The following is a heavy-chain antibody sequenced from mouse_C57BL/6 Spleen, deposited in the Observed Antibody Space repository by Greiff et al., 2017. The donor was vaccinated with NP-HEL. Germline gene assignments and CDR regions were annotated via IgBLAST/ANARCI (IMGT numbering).Heavy chain of an antibody. Sequence: EVQRVESGGGLVKPGGSLKLSCAASGFTFSSYAMSWVRQTPEKRLEWVATISDGGSYTYYPDNVKGRFTISRDNAKNNLYLQMSHLKSEDTAMYYCAREGGTVFDYWGQGTTLTVSS. J-gene: IGHJ2*01. CDR1: GFTFSSYA. V-gene: IGHV5-4*01. CDR2: ISDGGSYT. D-gene: IGHD2-14*01. CDR3: AREGGTVFDY.